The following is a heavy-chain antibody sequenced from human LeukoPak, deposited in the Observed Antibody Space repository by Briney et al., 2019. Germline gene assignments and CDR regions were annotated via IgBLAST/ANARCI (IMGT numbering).Heavy chain of an antibody. D-gene: IGHD6-6*01. Sequence: SETLSLTRTVSGGSLSSSSYYWGWLRQPPGTGLEWIGSIYYSGSTYYNPSLKSRVTISVDTSKNQFSLKLSSVTAADTAVYYCVAEARGGIAAWFDPWGQGTLVTVSS. CDR2: IYYSGST. V-gene: IGHV4-39*01. J-gene: IGHJ5*02. CDR1: GGSLSSSSYY. CDR3: VAEARGGIAAWFDP.